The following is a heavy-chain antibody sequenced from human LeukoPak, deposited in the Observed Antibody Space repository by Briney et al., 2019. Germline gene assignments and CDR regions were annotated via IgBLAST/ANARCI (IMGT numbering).Heavy chain of an antibody. Sequence: GASVKVFCKASGYIFTGYYIHWVRHAPGQGLEWMGWINPNTGGTDYAQKFQGRVTMTRDTSITAAYMDLSRLRSDDTAVYYCARGIYMGVIIGTFDYWGQGTLVTVSS. J-gene: IGHJ4*02. D-gene: IGHD3-10*01. CDR1: GYIFTGYY. CDR2: INPNTGGT. V-gene: IGHV1-2*02. CDR3: ARGIYMGVIIGTFDY.